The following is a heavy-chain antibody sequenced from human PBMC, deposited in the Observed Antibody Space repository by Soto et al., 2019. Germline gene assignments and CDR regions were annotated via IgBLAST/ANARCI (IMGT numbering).Heavy chain of an antibody. Sequence: QVQLVQSGAEVKKPGSSVKVSCKASGGSFSNYGITWVRQAPGLGLAWVGGIIPVSGKGDYAQKFQGRVRITADKSATTAYMELSRLTSGDTAAYYCAREVDWNYVIWGQGTLVTVSS. V-gene: IGHV1-69*06. CDR1: GGSFSNYG. D-gene: IGHD1-7*01. CDR3: AREVDWNYVI. CDR2: IIPVSGKG. J-gene: IGHJ4*02.